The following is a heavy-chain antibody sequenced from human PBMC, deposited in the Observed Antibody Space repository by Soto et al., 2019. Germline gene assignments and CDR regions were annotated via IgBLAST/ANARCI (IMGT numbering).Heavy chain of an antibody. D-gene: IGHD6-19*01. CDR3: AKVFSSGWYGGASGMDV. J-gene: IGHJ6*02. Sequence: GGSLRLSCAASGFTFSSYGMHWVRQAPGKGLEWVAVISYDGSNKYYADSVKGRFTISRDNSKNTLYLQMNSLRAEDTAVYYCAKVFSSGWYGGASGMDVWGQGTTVTVS. CDR2: ISYDGSNK. V-gene: IGHV3-30*18. CDR1: GFTFSSYG.